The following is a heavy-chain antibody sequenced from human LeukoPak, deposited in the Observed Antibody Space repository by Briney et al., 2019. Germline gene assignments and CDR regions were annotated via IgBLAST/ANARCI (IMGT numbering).Heavy chain of an antibody. CDR3: ARDLLALVAGRRNYYGMDV. CDR2: ISSSGSTI. J-gene: IGHJ6*02. CDR1: GFTFSSYE. V-gene: IGHV3-48*03. Sequence: GGSLRLSCAASGFTFSSYEMSWVRQAPGKGLEWVSYISSSGSTIYYADSVKGRFTISRDNAKNSLYLQMNSLRAEDTAVYYCARDLLALVAGRRNYYGMDVWGQGTTVTVSS. D-gene: IGHD6-6*01.